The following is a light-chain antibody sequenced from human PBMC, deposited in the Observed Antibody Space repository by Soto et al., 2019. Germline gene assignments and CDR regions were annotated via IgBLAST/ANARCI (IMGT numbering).Light chain of an antibody. Sequence: DIQMTQSPSTLSASVGDRVTITCRASQSISSWLAWYQQKPGKAPKLLIYKASSLESGVPSSFSGSGSGTEFTLTISGLQPDDFATYYCQQYNGYSPTFGQGTKLEIK. CDR2: KAS. V-gene: IGKV1-5*03. CDR1: QSISSW. J-gene: IGKJ2*01. CDR3: QQYNGYSPT.